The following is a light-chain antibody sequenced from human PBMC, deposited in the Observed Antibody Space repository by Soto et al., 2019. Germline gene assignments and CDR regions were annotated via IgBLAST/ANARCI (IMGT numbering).Light chain of an antibody. CDR2: EVS. V-gene: IGLV2-14*01. Sequence: QSALTQPASVSGSPGQSITISCTGTSSDVGGYNYVSWYQQNTGKAPKLMIYEVSNRPSGVSNRFSGSKSGNTASLTISGLQAEDEAEYYCSSYRSGSSPYVVFGGGTQVTVL. CDR3: SSYRSGSSPYVV. J-gene: IGLJ2*01. CDR1: SSDVGGYNY.